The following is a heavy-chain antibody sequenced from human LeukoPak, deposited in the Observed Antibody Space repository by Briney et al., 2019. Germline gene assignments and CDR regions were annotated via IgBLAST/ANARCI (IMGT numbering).Heavy chain of an antibody. CDR3: ARETTVANPISDAFDI. D-gene: IGHD4-23*01. CDR1: GFTFSSYE. J-gene: IGHJ3*02. CDR2: ISSSGSTI. V-gene: IGHV3-48*03. Sequence: GGSLRLSCAASGFTFSSYEINWVRQAPGKGLEWVSYISSSGSTIYYADSVKGRFTISRDNAKNSVYLQMNSLRAEDTAVYYCARETTVANPISDAFDIWGQGTMVTVSS.